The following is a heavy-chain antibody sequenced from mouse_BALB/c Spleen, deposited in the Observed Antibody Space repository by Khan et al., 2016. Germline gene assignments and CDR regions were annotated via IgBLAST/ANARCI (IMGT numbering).Heavy chain of an antibody. Sequence: EVQLQESGPGLVKPSQSLSLTFTVTGYSITSDYAWNWIRQFPGNKLEWMGYISYSGSTSYNPSLKRRISITRHTSKNQLFLQLNSVTTEDTATYYVASYYRYYYARDYGGQGTSVTVSS. V-gene: IGHV3-2*02. CDR1: GYSITSDYA. CDR3: ASYYRYYYARDY. CDR2: ISYSGST. J-gene: IGHJ4*01. D-gene: IGHD2-14*01.